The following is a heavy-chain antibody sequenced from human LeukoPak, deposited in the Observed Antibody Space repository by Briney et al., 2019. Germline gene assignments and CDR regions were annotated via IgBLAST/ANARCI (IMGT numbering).Heavy chain of an antibody. CDR2: IYYSGST. CDR3: ASNSYGFNRYFDL. Sequence: PSETLSLTCTVSGGSVSSGGYYWSWIRQPPGKGLEWIGYIYYSGSTTYNPSLNSRVTISVDTSKNKFSLKLSSVTAADTAVYYCASNSYGFNRYFDLWGRGTLVTVSS. D-gene: IGHD5-18*01. CDR1: GGSVSSGGYY. J-gene: IGHJ2*01. V-gene: IGHV4-61*08.